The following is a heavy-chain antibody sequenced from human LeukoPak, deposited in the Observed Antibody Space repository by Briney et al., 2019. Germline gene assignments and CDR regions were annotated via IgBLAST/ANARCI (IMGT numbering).Heavy chain of an antibody. J-gene: IGHJ4*02. Sequence: ASVKVSCKASGYPFTGYYMHWVRQVPGQGLEYMGWINPNSGGTNYAQKFQGRVTMTGDTSIGTVYMELSRLRADDTAVYYCAGYTYRSGWDGGWNWGQGTLVTVSS. V-gene: IGHV1-2*02. CDR1: GYPFTGYY. CDR2: INPNSGGT. D-gene: IGHD6-19*01. CDR3: AGYTYRSGWDGGWN.